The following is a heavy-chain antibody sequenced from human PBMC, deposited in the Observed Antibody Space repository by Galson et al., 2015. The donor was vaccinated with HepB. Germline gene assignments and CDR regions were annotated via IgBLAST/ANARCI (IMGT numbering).Heavy chain of an antibody. D-gene: IGHD3-22*01. CDR1: GYSFTSYW. CDR3: ARHDVGFYYDSSGYSPYYFDY. V-gene: IGHV5-51*01. CDR2: IYPGDSDT. Sequence: QSGAEVKKPGESLKISCKGSGYSFTSYWIGWVRQMPGKGLEWMGIIYPGDSDTRYSPSFQGQVTISADKSISTAYLQWSSLKASDTAMYYCARHDVGFYYDSSGYSPYYFDYWGQGTLVTVSS. J-gene: IGHJ4*02.